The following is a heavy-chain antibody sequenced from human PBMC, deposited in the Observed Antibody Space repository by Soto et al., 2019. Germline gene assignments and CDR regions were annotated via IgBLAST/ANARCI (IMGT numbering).Heavy chain of an antibody. CDR1: GYNFISYA. D-gene: IGHD4-17*01. CDR3: VRARGDYVGIMLPWFDP. J-gene: IGHJ5*02. CDR2: INAGNGNT. Sequence: GASVKVSCKASGYNFISYAIHWVRQAPGQRLEWMGWINAGNGNTKYSQNFQGRVTITRDTSARTAYMELSSLRSEDTAVYYCVRARGDYVGIMLPWFDPWGQGTLVTVSS. V-gene: IGHV1-3*01.